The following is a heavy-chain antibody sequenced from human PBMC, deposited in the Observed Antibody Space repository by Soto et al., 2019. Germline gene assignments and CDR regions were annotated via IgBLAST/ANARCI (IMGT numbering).Heavy chain of an antibody. Sequence: SCRASCSEIARYWMGAVRQMPRKGLEWMGIIYPDDSDTRYSPSFQGQVTISADKSINTAYLQWSSLKASDSAMYYCARQERSGYSYGDVDYWGLGTLVTVSS. V-gene: IGHV5-51*01. J-gene: IGHJ4*02. CDR3: ARQERSGYSYGDVDY. CDR2: IYPDDSDT. CDR1: CSEIARYW. D-gene: IGHD5-18*01.